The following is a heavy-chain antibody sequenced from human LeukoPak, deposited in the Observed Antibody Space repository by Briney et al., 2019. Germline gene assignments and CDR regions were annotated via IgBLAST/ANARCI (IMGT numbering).Heavy chain of an antibody. Sequence: PGGSLRLSCAASGFTFSSYAMHWVRQAPGKGLEWVAVISYDGSNKYYADSVKGRFTISRDNSKNTLYLQMNSLRAEDTAVYYCAKGSRPIAAAGDYWGQGTLVTVSS. CDR3: AKGSRPIAAAGDY. V-gene: IGHV3-30-3*01. J-gene: IGHJ4*02. D-gene: IGHD6-13*01. CDR2: ISYDGSNK. CDR1: GFTFSSYA.